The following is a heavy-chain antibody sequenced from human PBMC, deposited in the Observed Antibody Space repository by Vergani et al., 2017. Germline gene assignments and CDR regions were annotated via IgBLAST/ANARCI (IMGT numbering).Heavy chain of an antibody. CDR2: IYPGDSGV. V-gene: IGHV5-51*01. Sequence: EKQLVQSGSETKKPGESLKISCQAFGYIFSNFWIGWVRQRPGRGLEWMGIIYPGDSGVKSNPTFRGQVIFSVDTSVNTAYLQWRSLPASHPATYFCGSGGHCSEKWGALQLWGQGTNITVSS. D-gene: IGHD1-26*01. CDR1: GYIFSNFW. J-gene: IGHJ3*01. CDR3: GSGGHCSEKWGALQL.